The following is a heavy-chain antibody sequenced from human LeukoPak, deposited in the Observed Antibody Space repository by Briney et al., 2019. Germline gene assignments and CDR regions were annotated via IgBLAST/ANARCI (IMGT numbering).Heavy chain of an antibody. D-gene: IGHD5-12*01. CDR1: GLMFSTYT. Sequence: GGSLRLSCAASGLMFSTYTVTWVRQAPGKGLEWVSSISSSSSAIYYADSVKGRFTISRDNAKNSLYLQMNSLRAEDTAMYYCARVRGAYDSLDYWGQGTLVTVSS. V-gene: IGHV3-21*01. J-gene: IGHJ4*02. CDR3: ARVRGAYDSLDY. CDR2: ISSSSSAI.